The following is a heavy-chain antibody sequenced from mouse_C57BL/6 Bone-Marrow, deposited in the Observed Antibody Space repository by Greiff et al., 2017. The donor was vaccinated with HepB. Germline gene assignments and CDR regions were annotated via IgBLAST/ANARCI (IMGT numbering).Heavy chain of an antibody. CDR3: ARDPYYYGSSYWYFDV. J-gene: IGHJ1*03. V-gene: IGHV3-6*01. Sequence: EVQRVESGPGLVKPSQSLSLTCSVTGYSITSGYYWNWIRQFPGNKLEWMGYISYDGSNNYNPSLKNRISITRDTSKNQFFLKLNSVTTEDTATYYCARDPYYYGSSYWYFDVWGTGTTVTVSS. CDR1: GYSITSGYY. CDR2: ISYDGSN. D-gene: IGHD1-1*01.